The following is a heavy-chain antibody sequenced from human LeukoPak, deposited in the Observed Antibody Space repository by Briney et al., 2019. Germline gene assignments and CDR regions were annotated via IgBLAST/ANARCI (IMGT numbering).Heavy chain of an antibody. D-gene: IGHD4-23*01. J-gene: IGHJ4*02. CDR3: ARDPGGYFDY. CDR2: IKQDGSEK. V-gene: IGHV3-7*01. CDR1: GFTFSSYL. Sequence: GGALRLSCAASGFTFSSYLMSWVRQAPGKGLEWVANIKQDGSEKYYVDSVKGRFIISRDNAKNSLYLQMNSLRAEDTAVYYCARDPGGYFDYWGQGTLVTVSS.